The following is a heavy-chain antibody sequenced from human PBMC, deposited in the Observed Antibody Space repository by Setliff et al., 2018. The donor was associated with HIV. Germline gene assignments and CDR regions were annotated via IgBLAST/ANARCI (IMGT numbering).Heavy chain of an antibody. CDR3: AAHYDILTGYRRPLDY. Sequence: ASVKVSCKGSGYTFIDYYMHWVQQAPGKGLEWMGRVDPEDGETIYAEKFQGRVTITADTSTDTAYMELNSLRSEDTAVYYFAAHYDILTGYRRPLDYWGQGTLVTVSS. J-gene: IGHJ4*02. D-gene: IGHD3-9*01. CDR1: GYTFIDYY. V-gene: IGHV1-69-2*01. CDR2: VDPEDGET.